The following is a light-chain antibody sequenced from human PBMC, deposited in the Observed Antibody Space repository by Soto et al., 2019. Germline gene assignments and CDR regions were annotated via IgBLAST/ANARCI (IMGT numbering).Light chain of an antibody. Sequence: DVHMTQSPSSLSAFIGYRVTITCRASQSISSWLAWYQQKPGKAPKLPIYDASSLESGGPSRFRGSGSGTEFTLTISSLRPDDFETYYCQQYNSYPRTFGQGTKVDIK. J-gene: IGKJ1*01. CDR2: DAS. V-gene: IGKV1-5*01. CDR1: QSISSW. CDR3: QQYNSYPRT.